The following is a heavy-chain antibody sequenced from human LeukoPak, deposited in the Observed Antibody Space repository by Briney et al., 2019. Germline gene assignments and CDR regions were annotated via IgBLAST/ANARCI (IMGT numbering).Heavy chain of an antibody. V-gene: IGHV4-30-2*01. CDR3: ARAEPYYYYYGMDV. CDR1: GGSISSGGYS. CDR2: IYHSGST. J-gene: IGHJ6*02. Sequence: SQTLSLTCAVSGGSISSGGYSWSWIRQPPGKGLEWIGYIYHSGSTYYNPSLKSRVTISVDRSKNQFSLKLSSVTAADTAVYYCARAEPYYYYYGMDVWGQGTTVTVSS.